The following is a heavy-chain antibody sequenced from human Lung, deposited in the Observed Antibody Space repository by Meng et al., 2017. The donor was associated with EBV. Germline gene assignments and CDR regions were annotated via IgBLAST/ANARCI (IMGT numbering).Heavy chain of an antibody. J-gene: IGHJ4*02. CDR1: GYSISSTNW. D-gene: IGHD3-22*01. V-gene: IGHV4-28*01. CDR2: IYYSGST. Sequence: GQLQESGPGLVKPSDTLSLTCAVSGYSISSTNWWGWIRQPPGKGLGWIGYIYYSGSTSYNPSLKSRVTMSVDTSKNQFSLNLNSVTAVDTAVYYCARNVPGTSAYYDWGQGTLVTVSS. CDR3: ARNVPGTSAYYD.